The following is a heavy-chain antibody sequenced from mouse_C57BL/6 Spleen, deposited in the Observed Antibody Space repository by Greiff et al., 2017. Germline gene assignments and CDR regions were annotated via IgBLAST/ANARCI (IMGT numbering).Heavy chain of an antibody. CDR1: GYTFTSYW. V-gene: IGHV1-64*01. CDR2: IHPNSGST. Sequence: VQVVESGAELVKPGASVKLSCKASGYTFTSYWMHWVKQRPGQGLEWIGMIHPNSGSTNYNEKFKSKATLTVDKSSSTAYMQLSSLTSEDSAVXYCARLGTTVVAPFDYWGQGTTLTVAS. J-gene: IGHJ2*01. D-gene: IGHD1-1*01. CDR3: ARLGTTVVAPFDY.